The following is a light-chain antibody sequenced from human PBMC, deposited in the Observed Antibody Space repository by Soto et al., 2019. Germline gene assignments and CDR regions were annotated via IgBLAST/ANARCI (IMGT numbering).Light chain of an antibody. CDR3: QQRSDWPST. CDR2: DAS. CDR1: QSVSSY. Sequence: DIVMIQSPDSLAVSLGERATINCKSSQSVSSYLAWYQQKPGQAPRLLIYDASTRATGIPARFSGSGSGTDFTLTITGLEPEDFAVYYCQQRSDWPSTFGGGTKVEIK. V-gene: IGKV3-11*01. J-gene: IGKJ4*01.